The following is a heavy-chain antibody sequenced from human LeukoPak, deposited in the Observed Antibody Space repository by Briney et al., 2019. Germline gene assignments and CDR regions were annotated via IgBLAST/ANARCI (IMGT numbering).Heavy chain of an antibody. CDR2: IYYSGKT. D-gene: IGHD1-1*01. Sequence: SETLSLTCTVSGGSISSRSYYWGWIRQSPGKGLEWIGNIYYSGKTFYNPSLKSRVTITVDTSMTQFSLKGSSVTAADTAVYYCARVDNWNPDWFDPWGQGTLVTVSS. V-gene: IGHV4-39*07. CDR3: ARVDNWNPDWFDP. CDR1: GGSISSRSYY. J-gene: IGHJ5*02.